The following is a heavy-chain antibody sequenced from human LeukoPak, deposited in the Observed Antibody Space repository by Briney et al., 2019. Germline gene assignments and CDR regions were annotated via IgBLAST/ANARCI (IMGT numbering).Heavy chain of an antibody. D-gene: IGHD5-18*01. Sequence: SETLSLTCTVSGGSISSGGYYWSWIRQPPGKGLEWIGYIYHNGSTYYNPSLKSRVTISVDRSKNQFSLKLSSVTAADTAVYYCARERAPKYSYGPIDYWGQGTLVTVSS. V-gene: IGHV4-30-2*01. J-gene: IGHJ4*02. CDR2: IYHNGST. CDR3: ARERAPKYSYGPIDY. CDR1: GGSISSGGYY.